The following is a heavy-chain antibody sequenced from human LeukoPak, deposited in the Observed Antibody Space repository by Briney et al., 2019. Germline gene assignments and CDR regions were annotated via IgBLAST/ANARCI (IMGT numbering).Heavy chain of an antibody. V-gene: IGHV3-7*01. D-gene: IGHD3-3*01. CDR1: GFTFSSYW. J-gene: IGHJ4*02. CDR3: ARETRSGYYSNFDY. Sequence: GGSLRLSCAASGFTFSSYWMSWVRQAPGKGLEWVANIKQDGSEKYYVDSVKGRFTISRDNATNSLYLQMNSLRAEDTAVYYCARETRSGYYSNFDYWGQGTLVTVSS. CDR2: IKQDGSEK.